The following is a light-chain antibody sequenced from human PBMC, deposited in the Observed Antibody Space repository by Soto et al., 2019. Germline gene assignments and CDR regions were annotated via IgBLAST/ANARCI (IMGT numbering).Light chain of an antibody. CDR1: QSVSRN. CDR2: GAS. V-gene: IGKV3-15*01. Sequence: EIVMTQSPATLSVSPGERVTLSCGASQSVSRNLAWYQQKPGQAPRFLIYGASTRATGIPARFSGSGSGTEFTLTISSLQSEDFAVYYCQQYNNWPRTFGQGTKVDIK. CDR3: QQYNNWPRT. J-gene: IGKJ1*01.